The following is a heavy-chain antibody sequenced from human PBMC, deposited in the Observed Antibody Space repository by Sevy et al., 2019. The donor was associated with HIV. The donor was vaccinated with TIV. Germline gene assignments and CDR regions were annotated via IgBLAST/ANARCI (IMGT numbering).Heavy chain of an antibody. D-gene: IGHD3-10*01. CDR3: SSDARGDAAVPDY. Sequence: GGSLRLSCSASGFTFSTYAMHWVRQAPGKGLEWVAVISTDVSRKYYADSVRGRFAISRDNSKNTLSLQMSSLRGEDTAVSSCSSDARGDAAVPDYWGQGTLVTVSS. CDR1: GFTFSTYA. J-gene: IGHJ4*02. V-gene: IGHV3-30*09. CDR2: ISTDVSRK.